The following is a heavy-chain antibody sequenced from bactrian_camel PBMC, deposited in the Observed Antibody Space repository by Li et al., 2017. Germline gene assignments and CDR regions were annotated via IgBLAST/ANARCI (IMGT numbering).Heavy chain of an antibody. J-gene: IGHJ4*01. CDR1: GFTFSSSA. CDR2: IHIGGTT. Sequence: SGGGLVQPGGSLRLSCAASGFTFSSSAMSWVRQAPGKGLEWVSGIHIGGTTYYADSVKGRFTISRDNAKNTLYLQLNSLKPEDTAMYYCGLDPRPEGQPSSCGRPGGYEYSYWGQGTQVTVS. CDR3: GLDPRPEGQPSSCGRPGGYEYSY. V-gene: IGHV3S10*01.